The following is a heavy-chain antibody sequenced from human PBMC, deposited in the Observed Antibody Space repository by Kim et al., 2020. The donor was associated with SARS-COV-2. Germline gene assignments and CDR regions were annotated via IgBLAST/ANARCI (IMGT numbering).Heavy chain of an antibody. CDR2: DT. CDR3: ARQGLSITLDY. D-gene: IGHD2-2*01. Sequence: DTRYSPSFHGQVTLSVDKSITTAYVQWSSLRASDTAIYYCARQGLSITLDYWGQGTLVTVSS. J-gene: IGHJ4*02. V-gene: IGHV5-51*01.